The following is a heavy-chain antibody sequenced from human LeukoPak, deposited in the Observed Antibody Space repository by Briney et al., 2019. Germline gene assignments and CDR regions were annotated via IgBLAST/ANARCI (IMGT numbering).Heavy chain of an antibody. J-gene: IGHJ4*02. D-gene: IGHD3-22*01. CDR3: ARAGKAYYYDSSGYSTEY. V-gene: IGHV1-69*13. CDR1: GGTFSSYA. Sequence: ASVKVSCKASGGTFSSYAISWVRQAPGQGLEWMGGIIPIIGTANYAQKFQGRVRITADESTSTAYMELSSLRSEDTAVYYCARAGKAYYYDSSGYSTEYWGQGTLVTVSS. CDR2: IIPIIGTA.